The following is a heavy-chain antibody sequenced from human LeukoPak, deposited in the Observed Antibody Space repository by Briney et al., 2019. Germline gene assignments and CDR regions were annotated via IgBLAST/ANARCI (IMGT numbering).Heavy chain of an antibody. CDR1: GGTFSSYA. CDR2: IIPIFGTA. J-gene: IGHJ6*02. Sequence: SVKVSCKASGGTFSSYAISWVRQAPGQGLEWMGGIIPIFGTANYAQKFQGRVTITAEESRSTAYMELSSLRSEDTAVYYCASRRTYYDFWSGYYEVVYYYYGMDVWGQGTTVTVSS. CDR3: ASRRTYYDFWSGYYEVVYYYYGMDV. V-gene: IGHV1-69*01. D-gene: IGHD3-3*01.